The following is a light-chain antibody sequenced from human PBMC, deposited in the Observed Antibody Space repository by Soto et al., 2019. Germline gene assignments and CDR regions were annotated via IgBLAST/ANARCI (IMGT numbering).Light chain of an antibody. J-gene: IGLJ2*01. V-gene: IGLV3-21*04. CDR3: QVWDSSSDHVV. Sequence: SSELTQPPSVSVAPGKTARITCGGTNIGSKSVHWYQQKPGQAPVLVIYYDSDRPSGIPERFSGSNSGNTATLTISRVEAGDEADYYCQVWDSSSDHVVFGGGTKSPS. CDR1: NIGSKS. CDR2: YDS.